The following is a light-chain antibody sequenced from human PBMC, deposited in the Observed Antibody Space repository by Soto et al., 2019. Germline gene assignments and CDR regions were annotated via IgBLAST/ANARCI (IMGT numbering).Light chain of an antibody. CDR2: GAS. CDR3: QQRNAWPPVT. CDR1: QSVTNY. V-gene: IGKV3-11*01. Sequence: EIVLTQSPATVSLARGERATLSCRARQSVTNYVAWYHQKPGQPPRLLIYGASNRAAGIPARFSGSGSGTDFTLTISSLETQDYAVYYCQQRNAWPPVTFGQGTRLEIK. J-gene: IGKJ5*01.